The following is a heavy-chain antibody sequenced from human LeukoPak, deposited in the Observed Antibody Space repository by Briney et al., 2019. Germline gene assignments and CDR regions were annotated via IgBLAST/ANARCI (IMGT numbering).Heavy chain of an antibody. Sequence: ASVKVSCTVSGYTLTELSIHWVRQAPGKGLEWMGGFDPEDGEPIYAQKFQGRVTMTEDTSADTAYMELSSLRSEDTAVYYCATVLRLHYYDSSGYFDICGQGTMVTVSS. V-gene: IGHV1-24*01. CDR3: ATVLRLHYYDSSGYFDI. D-gene: IGHD3-22*01. CDR2: FDPEDGEP. CDR1: GYTLTELS. J-gene: IGHJ3*02.